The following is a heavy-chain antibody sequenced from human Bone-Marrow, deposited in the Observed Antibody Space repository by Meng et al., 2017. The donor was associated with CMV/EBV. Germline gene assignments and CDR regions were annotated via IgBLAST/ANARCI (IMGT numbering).Heavy chain of an antibody. CDR3: MRAHPLGT. V-gene: IGHV3-7*04. CDR2: IKEDGVEI. J-gene: IGHJ4*02. CDR1: GFPFNKYW. D-gene: IGHD7-27*01. Sequence: GGSLRLSCVASGFPFNKYWMSWVRHAPGRGPEWVATIKEDGVEIFYVDSVKGRFTISRDNAKNSLYLQMNFLTAGDTALYYCMRAHPLGTWGQGNLVTVSS.